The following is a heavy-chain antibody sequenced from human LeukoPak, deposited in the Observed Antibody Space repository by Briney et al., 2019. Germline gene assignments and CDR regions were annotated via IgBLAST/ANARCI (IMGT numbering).Heavy chain of an antibody. CDR1: GFTFNSYE. Sequence: GGSLRLSCAASGFTFNSYEMNWVRQAPGKGLERISLIRPIGTAMYYTDSVKGRFTISRDNAKNSVYLQMNSLRDEDTAVYYCARGLAGRLDYWGQGTLVTVSS. CDR2: IRPIGTAM. D-gene: IGHD6-6*01. J-gene: IGHJ4*02. V-gene: IGHV3-48*03. CDR3: ARGLAGRLDY.